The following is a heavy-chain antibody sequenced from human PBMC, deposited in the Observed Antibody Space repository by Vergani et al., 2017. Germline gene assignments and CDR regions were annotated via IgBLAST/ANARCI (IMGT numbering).Heavy chain of an antibody. V-gene: IGHV3-33*01. CDR1: GFTFSSYG. J-gene: IGHJ4*02. CDR2: IWYDGSNK. Sequence: QVQLVESGGGVVQPGRSLRLSCAASGFTFSSYGMHWVRQAPGKGLEWVAVIWYDGSNKYYADSVKGRFTISRDNSKNTLYPQMNSLRAEDTAVYYCARDISDHYFDYWGQGTLVTVSS. CDR3: ARDISDHYFDY.